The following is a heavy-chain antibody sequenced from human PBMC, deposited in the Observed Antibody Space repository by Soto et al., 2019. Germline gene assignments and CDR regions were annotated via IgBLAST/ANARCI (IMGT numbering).Heavy chain of an antibody. V-gene: IGHV1-2*02. Sequence: ASVKVSCKASGYTFTDYYMHWVRQAPGQGLVWMGWISTKSGATNYAQKFQGRLTLTRDTSISTVYMELSSLKSDDTAVYYCARGKGFCSGSNCSRGDAYYYAMDVWGEGTTVTVS. CDR1: GYTFTDYY. J-gene: IGHJ6*02. CDR3: ARGKGFCSGSNCSRGDAYYYAMDV. CDR2: ISTKSGAT. D-gene: IGHD2-8*02.